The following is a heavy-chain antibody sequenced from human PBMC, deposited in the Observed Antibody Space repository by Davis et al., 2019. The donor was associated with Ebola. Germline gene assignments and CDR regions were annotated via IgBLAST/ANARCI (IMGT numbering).Heavy chain of an antibody. CDR2: INHSGST. D-gene: IGHD5-18*01. J-gene: IGHJ4*02. Sequence: PSETLSLTCAVYGGSFSGYYWSWIRQPPGKGLEWIGEINHSGSTNYNPSLKSRVTISVDTSKNQFSLKLSSVTAADTAVYYCARKGYSYAIFNYWGQGSLVTVSS. V-gene: IGHV4-34*01. CDR3: ARKGYSYAIFNY. CDR1: GGSFSGYY.